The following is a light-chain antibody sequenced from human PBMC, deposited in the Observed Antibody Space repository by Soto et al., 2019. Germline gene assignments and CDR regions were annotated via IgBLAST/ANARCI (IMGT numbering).Light chain of an antibody. Sequence: DIVMTQSPDSLAVSLGERATINCKSSQSVLYSSNNKNYLAWYQQKPGQPPKLLIYWASTRESGVPDRFSGSGSVTDFTLTIRILQAEDVAVYYCQQYYSTPFTFGPGTKVDIK. CDR2: WAS. CDR1: QSVLYSSNNKNY. CDR3: QQYYSTPFT. J-gene: IGKJ3*01. V-gene: IGKV4-1*01.